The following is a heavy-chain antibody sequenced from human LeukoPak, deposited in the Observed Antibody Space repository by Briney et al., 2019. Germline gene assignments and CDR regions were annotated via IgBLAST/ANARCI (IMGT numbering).Heavy chain of an antibody. CDR2: ISYDGSNK. CDR3: AKDRDAYYFDY. Sequence: GGSLTLSCAASGFTFSSYGMHWVRQAPGKGLEGVTVISYDGSNKYYADSVKGRFTISRDNSKNTLYLQMNSLRAEDTAVYYCAKDRDAYYFDYWGQGTLVTVSS. CDR1: GFTFSSYG. V-gene: IGHV3-30*18. J-gene: IGHJ4*02.